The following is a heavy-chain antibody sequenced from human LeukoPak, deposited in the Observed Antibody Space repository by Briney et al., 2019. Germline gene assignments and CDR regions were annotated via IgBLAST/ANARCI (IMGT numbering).Heavy chain of an antibody. CDR3: AKDQAGSSWFLDY. D-gene: IGHD6-13*01. CDR2: ISNDGSNK. V-gene: IGHV3-30*18. J-gene: IGHJ4*02. Sequence: GKSLILSCAASGFTFSSYGMHWVRQAPGKGLEWVAVISNDGSNKYYADSVKGRFTISRDNSKNTLYMQMNSLRVEDTAVYYCAKDQAGSSWFLDYWGQGTRVTVSS. CDR1: GFTFSSYG.